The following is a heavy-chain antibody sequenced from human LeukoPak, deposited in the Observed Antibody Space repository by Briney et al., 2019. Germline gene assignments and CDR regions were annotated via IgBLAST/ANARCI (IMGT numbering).Heavy chain of an antibody. Sequence: ASVKVSCKASGYTFTSYDINWVRQATGQGLEWMGWMNPNSGNTGYAQKFQGRVTMTRNTSISAAYMELSSLRSEDTAVYYCARGEARYSYGTYYGMDVWGQGTTVTVSS. CDR3: ARGEARYSYGTYYGMDV. D-gene: IGHD5-18*01. CDR2: MNPNSGNT. J-gene: IGHJ6*02. CDR1: GYTFTSYD. V-gene: IGHV1-8*01.